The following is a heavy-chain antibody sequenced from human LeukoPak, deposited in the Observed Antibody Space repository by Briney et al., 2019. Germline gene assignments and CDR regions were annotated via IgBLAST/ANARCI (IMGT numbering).Heavy chain of an antibody. Sequence: ASVKVSCKASGYTFTDYYIHWVRQAPGQGLEWMGSINPNSGGTNYAQKFQGWVTMTRDTSVSTAYMEKGSLRSDDTAVYYCARGGPGGSSDYWGQGTLVTVSS. D-gene: IGHD1-26*01. CDR1: GYTFTDYY. CDR3: ARGGPGGSSDY. CDR2: INPNSGGT. J-gene: IGHJ4*02. V-gene: IGHV1-2*04.